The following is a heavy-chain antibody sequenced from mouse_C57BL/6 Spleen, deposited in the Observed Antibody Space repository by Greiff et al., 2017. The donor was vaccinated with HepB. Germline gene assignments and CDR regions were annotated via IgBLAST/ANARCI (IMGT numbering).Heavy chain of an antibody. CDR3: AREYYGSSYEYFDV. V-gene: IGHV1-4*01. J-gene: IGHJ1*03. CDR1: GYTFTSYT. CDR2: IYPSSSYT. Sequence: QVQLQQSGAELARPGASVTMSCKASGYTFTSYTMHWVKKRPGQGLEWIGYIYPSSSYTKYNQKFKDKATLTADNSSSTVYMLLSRLTSEDTATYYCAREYYGSSYEYFDVWGTGTTVTVSS. D-gene: IGHD1-1*01.